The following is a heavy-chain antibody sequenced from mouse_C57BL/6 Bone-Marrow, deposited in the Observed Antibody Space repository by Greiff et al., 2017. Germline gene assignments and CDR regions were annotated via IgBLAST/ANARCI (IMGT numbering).Heavy chain of an antibody. Sequence: VQLQQSGAELVRPGSSVKLSCKASGYTFTSYWMDWVKQRPGQGLEWIGNIYPSDSDTHYNQKFKDKATLTVDKSSSTAYMQLSSLTSKDSAVYYCACSSGAQATGAWFAYWGQGTLVTVSA. CDR1: GYTFTSYW. CDR2: IYPSDSDT. CDR3: ACSSGAQATGAWFAY. D-gene: IGHD3-2*02. J-gene: IGHJ3*01. V-gene: IGHV1-61*01.